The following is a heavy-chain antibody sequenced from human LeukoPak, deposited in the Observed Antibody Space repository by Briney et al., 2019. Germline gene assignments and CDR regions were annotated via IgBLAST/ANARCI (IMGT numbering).Heavy chain of an antibody. Sequence: SETLSLTCTVSGGSIGSGGYYWSWIRQPPGKGLEWIGFIYYSGSTNYNPSLKSRVTISVDTSKNQFSLKLSSVTAADTAVYYCARGAFEYSTMLSYYYFDYWGQGTLVTVSS. CDR3: ARGAFEYSTMLSYYYFDY. CDR1: GGSIGSGGYY. D-gene: IGHD6-6*01. V-gene: IGHV4-61*08. CDR2: IYYSGST. J-gene: IGHJ4*02.